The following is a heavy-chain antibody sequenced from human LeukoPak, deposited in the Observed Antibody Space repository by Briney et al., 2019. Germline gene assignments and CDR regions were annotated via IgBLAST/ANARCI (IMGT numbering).Heavy chain of an antibody. CDR3: ARHALISGNWFDP. J-gene: IGHJ5*02. V-gene: IGHV4-38-2*01. D-gene: IGHD2/OR15-2a*01. Sequence: PSETLSLTCAVSGYSISSGYYWGWIRPPPGKGLEWIGSIYHSGGTYYNPSLKSRFTISVDTAKNQFSLKLRSVTAADTAVYYCARHALISGNWFDPWGQGTLVTVSS. CDR1: GYSISSGYY. CDR2: IYHSGGT.